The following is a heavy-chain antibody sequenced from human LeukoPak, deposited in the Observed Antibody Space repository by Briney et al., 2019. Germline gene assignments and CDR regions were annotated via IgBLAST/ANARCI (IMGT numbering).Heavy chain of an antibody. Sequence: PSETLSLTCTVSGGSISSGDYYWSWIRQPPGKGLEWIGYIYYSGSTYYNPSLKSRVTISVDTSKNQFSLKLSSVTTADTAGYYCARSEALDRSSGWYEDWGQGTMVTVSS. J-gene: IGHJ3*01. CDR1: GGSISSGDYY. CDR3: ARSEALDRSSGWYED. CDR2: IYYSGST. D-gene: IGHD6-19*01. V-gene: IGHV4-30-4*08.